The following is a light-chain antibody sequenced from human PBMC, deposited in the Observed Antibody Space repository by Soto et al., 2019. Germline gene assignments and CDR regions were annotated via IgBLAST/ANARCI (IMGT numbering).Light chain of an antibody. V-gene: IGKV3-15*01. CDR3: QQYNNWPPCT. CDR2: GAS. J-gene: IGKJ2*02. CDR1: QSVSSN. Sequence: EIVMTQSPATLSVSPGERATLSCRASQSVSSNLAWYQQKPGQAPRLLIYGASTRATGIPARFSGSGSGTEVTLTISSLQSEEFAVYYCQQYNNWPPCTFGQGTKLEIK.